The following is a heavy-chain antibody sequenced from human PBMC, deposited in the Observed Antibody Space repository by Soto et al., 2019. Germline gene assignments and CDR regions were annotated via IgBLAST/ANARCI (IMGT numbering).Heavy chain of an antibody. V-gene: IGHV1-69*13. J-gene: IGHJ3*02. CDR1: GGTFSSYA. CDR3: ARDYYYDSMGAKLFLTRDDAFDI. D-gene: IGHD3-22*01. Sequence: SVKVSCKASGGTFSSYAISWVRQAPGQGLEWMGGIIPIFGTANYAQKFQGRVTITADESTSTAHMELSSLRSEDTAVYYCARDYYYDSMGAKLFLTRDDAFDIWGQGTMVTVSS. CDR2: IIPIFGTA.